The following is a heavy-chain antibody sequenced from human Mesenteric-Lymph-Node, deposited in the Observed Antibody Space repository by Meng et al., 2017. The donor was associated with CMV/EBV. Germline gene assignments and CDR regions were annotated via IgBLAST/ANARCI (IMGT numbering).Heavy chain of an antibody. CDR2: IKADSGNT. D-gene: IGHD3-10*01. CDR1: DYSFTAYY. V-gene: IGHV1-18*04. J-gene: IGHJ4*02. Sequence: SCTASDYSFTAYYIHWVRQAPGQGFEWMGRIKADSGNTDYAQKFQGRVTMTTDTSTSTAYMELSSLRSEDTAVYYCARKYGSGSFDYWGQGTLVTVSS. CDR3: ARKYGSGSFDY.